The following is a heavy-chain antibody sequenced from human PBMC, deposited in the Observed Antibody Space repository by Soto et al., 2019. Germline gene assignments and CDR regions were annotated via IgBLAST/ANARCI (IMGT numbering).Heavy chain of an antibody. V-gene: IGHV1-3*01. CDR3: AGSIVVVPAAIDY. CDR2: INAGNGNT. D-gene: IGHD2-2*01. Sequence: QVQLVQSGAEVKKPGASVKVSCKASGYTFTSYAMHWVRQAPGQRLEWMGWINAGNGNTKYSQKVQGRVTITRDTSASTAYMELSSLRSEDTAVYYCAGSIVVVPAAIDYWGQGTLVTVSS. J-gene: IGHJ4*02. CDR1: GYTFTSYA.